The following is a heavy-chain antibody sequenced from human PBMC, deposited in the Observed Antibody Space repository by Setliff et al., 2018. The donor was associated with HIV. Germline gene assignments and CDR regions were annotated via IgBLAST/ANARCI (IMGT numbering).Heavy chain of an antibody. CDR3: ARVGYHGSGRYSFDY. CDR2: IYYSGST. CDR1: GGSISSNNYY. D-gene: IGHD3-10*01. V-gene: IGHV4-39*07. Sequence: SETLSLTCTVSGGSISSNNYYWGWIRQPPGKGLEWIGSIYYSGSTYYNPSLKSRVTISVDTSKNQFSLKLSSVTAADTAVYYCARVGYHGSGRYSFDYWGQGTLVTVSS. J-gene: IGHJ4*02.